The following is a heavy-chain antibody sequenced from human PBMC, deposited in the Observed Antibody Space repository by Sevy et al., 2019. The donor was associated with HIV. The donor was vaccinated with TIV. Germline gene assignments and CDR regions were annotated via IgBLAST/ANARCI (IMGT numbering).Heavy chain of an antibody. J-gene: IGHJ4*02. CDR3: AGVGSGSYSIDY. CDR2: ISYDGSNK. D-gene: IGHD1-26*01. V-gene: IGHV3-30*03. Sequence: GGSLRLSCAASGFTFSSYGMHWVRQAPGKGLEWVAVISYDGSNKYYADSVKGRFTISRDNSKNTLYLQMNSLRAEDTAVYYCAGVGSGSYSIDYWGQGTLFTVSS. CDR1: GFTFSSYG.